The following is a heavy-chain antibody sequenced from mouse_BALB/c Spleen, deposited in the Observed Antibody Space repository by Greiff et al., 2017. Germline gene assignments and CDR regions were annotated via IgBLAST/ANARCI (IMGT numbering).Heavy chain of an antibody. CDR3: TRQGNYGGFAY. CDR1: GFTFSNYW. V-gene: IGHV6-6*02. J-gene: IGHJ3*01. CDR2: IRLKSNNYAT. Sequence: DVMLVESGGGLVQPGGSMKLSCVASGFTFSNYWMNWVRQSPEKGLEWVAEIRLKSNNYATHYAESVKGRFTISRDDSKSSVYLQMNNLRAEDTGIYYCTRQGNYGGFAYWGQGTLVTVSA. D-gene: IGHD2-1*01.